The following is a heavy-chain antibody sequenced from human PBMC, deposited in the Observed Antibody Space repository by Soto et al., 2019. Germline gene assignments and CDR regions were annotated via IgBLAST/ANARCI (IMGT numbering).Heavy chain of an antibody. CDR3: ARDNRYNWNDEGWFDP. CDR1: GYMFSTYD. CDR2: LNPNSGNT. V-gene: IGHV1-8*01. Sequence: QVQLVQSGAEVKKPGASVKVSCKASGYMFSTYDINWVRQAPGQGLEWMGWLNPNSGNTGYAQKFQGRVTMTRNTSINTAYMELSSLGSDDTAVYYCARDNRYNWNDEGWFDPWGQGTLVNVSS. D-gene: IGHD1-20*01. J-gene: IGHJ5*02.